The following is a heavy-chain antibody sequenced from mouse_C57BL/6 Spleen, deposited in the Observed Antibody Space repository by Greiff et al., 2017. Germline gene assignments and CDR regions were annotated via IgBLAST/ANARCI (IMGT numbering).Heavy chain of an antibody. V-gene: IGHV1-18*01. J-gene: IGHJ4*01. Sequence: EVKLMESGPELVKPGASVKIPCKASGYTFTDYNMDWVKQSHGKSLEWIGDINPNNGGTIYNQKFKGKATLTVDKSSSTAYMELRSLTSEDTAVYYCARSDYYGSAAMDYWGQGTSVTVSS. CDR1: GYTFTDYN. CDR3: ARSDYYGSAAMDY. D-gene: IGHD1-1*01. CDR2: INPNNGGT.